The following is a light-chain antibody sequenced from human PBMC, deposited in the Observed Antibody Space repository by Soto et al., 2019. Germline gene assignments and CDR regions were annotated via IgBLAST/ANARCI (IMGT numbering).Light chain of an antibody. Sequence: IQMTQSPSTLSASVGDTVTSTCRASQSVSHWLAWYQQKPGKAPQVLIYKASTLKYGVPSRFSGSGSGTEFTLTISSLQPDDFATYYCQQYDSYSTFGQGTKVDIK. CDR1: QSVSHW. CDR2: KAS. CDR3: QQYDSYST. J-gene: IGKJ1*01. V-gene: IGKV1-5*03.